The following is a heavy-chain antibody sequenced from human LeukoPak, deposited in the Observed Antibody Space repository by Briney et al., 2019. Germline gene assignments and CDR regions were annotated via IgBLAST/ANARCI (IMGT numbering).Heavy chain of an antibody. V-gene: IGHV4-61*02. J-gene: IGHJ4*02. Sequence: TSETLSLTCTVPGGSISSGSYYWSWIRQPAGKGLEWIGRIYTSGSTNYNPSLKSRVTISVDTSKNQFSLKLSSVTAADTAVYYCARENRAAGTGVDYWGQGTLVTVSS. CDR2: IYTSGST. CDR3: ARENRAAGTGVDY. CDR1: GGSISSGSYY. D-gene: IGHD6-13*01.